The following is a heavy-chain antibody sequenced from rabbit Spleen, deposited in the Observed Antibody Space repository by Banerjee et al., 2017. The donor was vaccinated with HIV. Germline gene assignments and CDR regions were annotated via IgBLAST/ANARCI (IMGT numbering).Heavy chain of an antibody. CDR1: GFDLSDYYY. CDR3: VRDDGSYDYIDGYFNL. J-gene: IGHJ4*01. CDR2: IYTGGSGGI. D-gene: IGHD6-1*01. V-gene: IGHV1S40*01. Sequence: QSLEESGGDLVKPGSSLTLTCTASGFDLSDYYYMYWVRQAPGKGLEWIGCIYTGGSGGIYYASWAKGRLTISKTSSTTVTLQMTSLTAADTATYFCVRDDGSYDYIDGYFNLWGPGTLVTVS.